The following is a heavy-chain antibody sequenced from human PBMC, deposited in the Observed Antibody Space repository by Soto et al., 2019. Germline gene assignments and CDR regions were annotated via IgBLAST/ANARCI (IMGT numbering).Heavy chain of an antibody. CDR1: GFTVSSSYA. CDR2: ISGSGGST. V-gene: IGHV3-23*01. Sequence: WGSLRLSCAASGFTVSSSYAMSWVRQAPGKGLEWVSAISGSGGSTYYADSVKGRFTISRDDSKNTLYLQMNSLRAEDTAVYYCAKYYDSSGTYWYFDLWGRGTLVTVSS. D-gene: IGHD3-22*01. J-gene: IGHJ2*01. CDR3: AKYYDSSGTYWYFDL.